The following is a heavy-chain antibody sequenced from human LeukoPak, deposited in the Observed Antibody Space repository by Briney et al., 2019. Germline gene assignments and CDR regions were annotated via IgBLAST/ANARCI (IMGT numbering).Heavy chain of an antibody. V-gene: IGHV3-30-3*01. CDR3: ARGHSSSWYVLPFDY. Sequence: GGSLRLSCAASGFTFSNYAMQWVRQAPGKGLEWVAVISYDGINKYYADSVKGRFTISRDNAKNSLYLQMNSLRAEDTAVYYCARGHSSSWYVLPFDYWGQGTLVTVSS. D-gene: IGHD6-13*01. CDR1: GFTFSNYA. J-gene: IGHJ4*02. CDR2: ISYDGINK.